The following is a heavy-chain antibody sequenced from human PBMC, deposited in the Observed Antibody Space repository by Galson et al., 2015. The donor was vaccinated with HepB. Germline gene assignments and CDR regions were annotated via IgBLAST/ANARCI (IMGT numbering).Heavy chain of an antibody. CDR1: GFTFSSYW. V-gene: IGHV3-7*03. CDR3: AREAIAVAPSGWELLNEYYYYYYGMDV. Sequence: SLRLSCAASGFTFSSYWMSWVRQAPGKGLEWVANIKQDGSEKYYVDSVKGRFTISRDNAKNSLYLQMNSLRAEDTAVYYCAREAIAVAPSGWELLNEYYYYYYGMDVWGQGTTVTVSS. J-gene: IGHJ6*02. CDR2: IKQDGSEK. D-gene: IGHD1-26*01.